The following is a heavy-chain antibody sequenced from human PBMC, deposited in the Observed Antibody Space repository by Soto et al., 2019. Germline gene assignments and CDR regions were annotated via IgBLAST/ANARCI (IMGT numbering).Heavy chain of an antibody. CDR2: IIPIFGTA. CDR1: GGTFSSYA. D-gene: IGHD6-19*01. CDR3: ARKFWSSGWHNWFDP. J-gene: IGHJ5*02. Sequence: EASVKVSCKASGGTFSSYAISWVRQAPGQGLEWMGGIIPIFGTANYAQKFQGRVTITADESTSTAYMELSSLRSEDTAVYYCARKFWSSGWHNWFDPWGQGTLVTVSA. V-gene: IGHV1-69*13.